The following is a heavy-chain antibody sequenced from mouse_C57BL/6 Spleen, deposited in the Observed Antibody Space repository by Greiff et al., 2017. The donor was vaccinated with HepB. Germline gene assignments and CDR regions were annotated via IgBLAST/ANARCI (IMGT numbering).Heavy chain of an antibody. V-gene: IGHV1-50*01. CDR1: GYTFTSYW. D-gene: IGHD2-3*01. J-gene: IGHJ2*01. CDR2: IDPSDSYT. Sequence: KQPGAELVKPGASVKLSCKASGYTFTSYWMQWVKQRPGQGLEWIGEIDPSDSYTNYNQKFKGKATLTVDASSSTAYMQLSSLTSEDSAVYYCALYDGYYEGDFDYWGQGTTLTVSS. CDR3: ALYDGYYEGDFDY.